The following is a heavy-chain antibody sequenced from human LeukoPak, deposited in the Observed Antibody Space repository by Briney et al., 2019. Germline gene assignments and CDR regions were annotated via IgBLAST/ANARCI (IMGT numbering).Heavy chain of an antibody. J-gene: IGHJ6*04. D-gene: IGHD6-13*01. Sequence: PGGSLRLSCAASGLTVSSNYMSWVRQAPGKGLEWVSVIYSGGTTYYADSVKGRFTISRDNSKNTLYLQMNSLRAEDTAVYYCARDLSSSWGGGMDVWGKGTTVTVSS. CDR1: GLTVSSNY. V-gene: IGHV3-53*01. CDR3: ARDLSSSWGGGMDV. CDR2: IYSGGTT.